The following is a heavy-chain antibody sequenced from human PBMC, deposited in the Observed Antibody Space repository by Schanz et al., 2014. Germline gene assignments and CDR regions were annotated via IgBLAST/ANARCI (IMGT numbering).Heavy chain of an antibody. V-gene: IGHV3-23*04. J-gene: IGHJ4*02. CDR2: FNDGGVNK. CDR1: GFSFSSYA. CDR3: ARGGPAYYFDD. Sequence: EVQLVESGGGLVQPGGSLRLSCATSGFSFSSYAINWVRQAPGKGLEWVSSFNDGGVNKYYADSVKGRFTISRDNSKNTVYIQMNSLRAEDTAVYYCARGGPAYYFDDWGQGTLVTVSS.